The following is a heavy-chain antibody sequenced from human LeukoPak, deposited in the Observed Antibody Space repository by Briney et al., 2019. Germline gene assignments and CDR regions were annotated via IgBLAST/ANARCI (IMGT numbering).Heavy chain of an antibody. Sequence: SETLSLTCTVSGGSISSYYWSWIRQPAGKGLEWIGRIYTSGSTNYNPSLKSRVTMSVDTSKNQFSLKLSSVTAADTAVYYCARVRGYCSSTSCYTGLDAFDIWGQGTKVTVPS. J-gene: IGHJ3*02. D-gene: IGHD2-2*02. CDR3: ARVRGYCSSTSCYTGLDAFDI. V-gene: IGHV4-4*07. CDR2: IYTSGST. CDR1: GGSISSYY.